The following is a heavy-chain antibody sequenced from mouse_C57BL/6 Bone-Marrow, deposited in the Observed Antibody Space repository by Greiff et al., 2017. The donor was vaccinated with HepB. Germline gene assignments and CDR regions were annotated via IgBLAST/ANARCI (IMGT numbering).Heavy chain of an antibody. D-gene: IGHD2-5*01. CDR1: GYTFTSYW. CDR3: ARRGYSNWNYFDY. Sequence: QVQLQQPGAELVKPGASVKLSCKASGYTFTSYWMHWVKQRPGQGLEWIGMIHPNSGSTNYNEKFKSKATLTVDTSSSTAYMQLSSLTSEDSAVYYCARRGYSNWNYFDYWGQGTTLTVSS. CDR2: IHPNSGST. J-gene: IGHJ2*01. V-gene: IGHV1-64*01.